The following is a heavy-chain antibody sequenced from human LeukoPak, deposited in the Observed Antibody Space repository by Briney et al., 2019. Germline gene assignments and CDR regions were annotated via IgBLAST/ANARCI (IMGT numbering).Heavy chain of an antibody. D-gene: IGHD6-13*01. CDR2: ISGSGGST. V-gene: IGHV3-23*01. J-gene: IGHJ4*02. CDR3: AKLWVWAAAGEAAD. Sequence: GGFLRLSCAASGFTFSSYAMSWVRQAPGKGLEWVSAISGSGGSTYYADSVKGRFTISRDNSKNTLYLQMNSLRAEDTAVYYCAKLWVWAAAGEAADWGQGTLVTVSS. CDR1: GFTFSSYA.